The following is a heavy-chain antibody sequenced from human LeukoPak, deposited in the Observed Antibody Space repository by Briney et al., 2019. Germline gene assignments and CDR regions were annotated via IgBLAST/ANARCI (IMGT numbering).Heavy chain of an antibody. CDR1: GFSLSTSGMC. Sequence: SGPSLVKPTQTLTLTCSFSGFSLSTSGMCVSWILQPPGKALECLARIDWDYDKYYSTSLKTRLTISKGTSKNQVVLTMNNMDPVDTATYYCARIYRYCSTTSCYVPDYWGQGTLVTVSS. CDR3: ARIYRYCSTTSCYVPDY. D-gene: IGHD2-2*01. CDR2: IDWDYDK. J-gene: IGHJ4*02. V-gene: IGHV2-70*11.